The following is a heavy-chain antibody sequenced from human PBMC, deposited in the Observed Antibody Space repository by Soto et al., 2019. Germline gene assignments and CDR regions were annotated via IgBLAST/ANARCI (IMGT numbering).Heavy chain of an antibody. CDR3: ISTLGARFDY. Sequence: GAPVKVSCKASGYTFTSQNMHSVRQAPGQGLEWMGVINPSIGTTTYAQKFQGRVTMTSDTSTSSVYMEVSSLRSEDTAVYYCISTLGARFDYWGQGTLVTVSS. V-gene: IGHV1-46*03. CDR1: GYTFTSQN. J-gene: IGHJ4*02. D-gene: IGHD1-26*01. CDR2: INPSIGTT.